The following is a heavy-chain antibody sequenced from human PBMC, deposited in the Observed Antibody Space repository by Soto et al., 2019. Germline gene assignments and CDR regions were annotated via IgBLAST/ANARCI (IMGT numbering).Heavy chain of an antibody. D-gene: IGHD2-2*01. CDR3: ARALRCSSTSCYASGWFDP. V-gene: IGHV3-13*01. Sequence: TGGSLRLSCAASGFTFSSYDMHWVRQATGKGLEWVSAIGTAGDTYYPGSVKGRFTISRENAKNSLYLQMNSLRAEDTAVYYCARALRCSSTSCYASGWFDPWGQGTLVTISS. CDR2: IGTAGDT. J-gene: IGHJ5*02. CDR1: GFTFSSYD.